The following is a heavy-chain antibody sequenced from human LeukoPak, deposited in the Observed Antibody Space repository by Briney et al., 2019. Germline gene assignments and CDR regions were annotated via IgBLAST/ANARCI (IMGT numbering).Heavy chain of an antibody. CDR2: ISGSGGST. CDR1: GFTFSSYA. V-gene: IGHV3-23*01. Sequence: GGSLRLSCAASGFTFSSYAMSWVRQAPGKGLEWVSAISGSGGSTYYADSVKGRFTTSRDDSKNTLYLQMNSLRAEDTAVYYCAIQRPAGNDYWGQGTLVTVSS. D-gene: IGHD6-19*01. J-gene: IGHJ4*02. CDR3: AIQRPAGNDY.